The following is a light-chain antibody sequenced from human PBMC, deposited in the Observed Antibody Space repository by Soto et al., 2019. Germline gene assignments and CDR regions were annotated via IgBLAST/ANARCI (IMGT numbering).Light chain of an antibody. Sequence: QSALTQPPSASGSPGHSVTISCTGTSSDVGGYNYVSWYQQHPGKAPQLMIYEVSRRPSGVPDRFSGSKSGNTASLTVSGLQAEEEADYYCSSYAGSNNLLFGGGTKLTVL. CDR3: SSYAGSNNLL. J-gene: IGLJ2*01. V-gene: IGLV2-8*01. CDR2: EVS. CDR1: SSDVGGYNY.